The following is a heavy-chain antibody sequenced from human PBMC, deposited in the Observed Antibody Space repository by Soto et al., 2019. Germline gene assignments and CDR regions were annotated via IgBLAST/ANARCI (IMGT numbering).Heavy chain of an antibody. CDR1: GYSISSGHY. D-gene: IGHD4-4*01. CDR2: IYHSEST. Sequence: SETLSLTCAVSGYSISSGHYWGWIRQPPGKGLEWIGTIYHSESTYYNPSLKSRITISFDTSKNQFSLKLNSVPAADTAVYYCAKGTYSNPFDSWGQGTLVTVSS. V-gene: IGHV4-38-2*01. J-gene: IGHJ4*02. CDR3: AKGTYSNPFDS.